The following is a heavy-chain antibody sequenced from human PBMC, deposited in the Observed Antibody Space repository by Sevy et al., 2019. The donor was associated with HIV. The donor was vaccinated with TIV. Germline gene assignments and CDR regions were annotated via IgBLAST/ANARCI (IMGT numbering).Heavy chain of an antibody. V-gene: IGHV4-59*01. CDR3: ARDLGGAVDY. Sequence: SETLSLTCTVSGGSISSYYWSWIRQPPGKGLEWIGCIYYSGSTNYNPSLKSRVTISVDTSKNQFSLKLSSVTAADTAVYYCARDLGGAVDYWGQGTLVTVSS. CDR1: GGSISSYY. CDR2: IYYSGST. D-gene: IGHD3-16*01. J-gene: IGHJ4*02.